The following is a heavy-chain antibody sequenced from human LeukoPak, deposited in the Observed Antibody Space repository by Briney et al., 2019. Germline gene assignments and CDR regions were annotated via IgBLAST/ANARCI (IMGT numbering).Heavy chain of an antibody. Sequence: GASVKVSCKASGCSFITYGISWVRQAPGQGLEWMGWISVYHGHTNYAQKLQGRVTMTTDTSTSTAYMELRSLTSDDTAVYYCARNGSGSYGYWGQGTLVIVSS. D-gene: IGHD3-10*01. V-gene: IGHV1-18*01. CDR1: GCSFITYG. CDR3: ARNGSGSYGY. J-gene: IGHJ4*02. CDR2: ISVYHGHT.